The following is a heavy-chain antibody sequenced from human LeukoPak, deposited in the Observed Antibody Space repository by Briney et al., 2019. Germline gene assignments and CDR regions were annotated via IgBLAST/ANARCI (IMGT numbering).Heavy chain of an antibody. D-gene: IGHD6-6*01. CDR1: GFTVSSNY. Sequence: QPGGSLRLSCADSGFTVSSNYMRWVRQAPGKGLEWVSVIYSGGSTHYADSVKGRFTISRDNSKNTLYLQMNSLRAEDTAVYYCARSYSSSRGTFDYWGQGTLVTVSS. CDR3: ARSYSSSRGTFDY. V-gene: IGHV3-66*01. CDR2: IYSGGST. J-gene: IGHJ4*02.